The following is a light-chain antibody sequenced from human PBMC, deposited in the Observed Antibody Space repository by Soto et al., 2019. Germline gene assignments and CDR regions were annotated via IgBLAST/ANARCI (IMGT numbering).Light chain of an antibody. CDR2: EVS. CDR3: SSYAGSDNYV. V-gene: IGLV2-8*01. CDR1: SSDTGDYNY. Sequence: QFALAQPPSASGSPGQSVTISCSGTSSDTGDYNYVSWYQQHPGKAPKLMIYEVSKRPSGVPDRFSGSKSGNTASLTVSGLQADDEADYYCSSYAGSDNYVFGTGTKVT. J-gene: IGLJ1*01.